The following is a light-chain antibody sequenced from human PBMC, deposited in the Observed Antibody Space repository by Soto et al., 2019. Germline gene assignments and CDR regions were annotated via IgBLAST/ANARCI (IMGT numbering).Light chain of an antibody. J-gene: IGLJ1*01. V-gene: IGLV3-21*02. CDR1: NIGSKS. CDR2: DDS. Sequence: SYELAQRPAGSVAPGQTARITCGGNNIGSKSVHWYQQKPGQAPVLVVYDDSDRPSGIPERFSGSNSGNTATLTISRVEAGDEADYYCQVWDSSSDHPKVFGTGTKVTVL. CDR3: QVWDSSSDHPKV.